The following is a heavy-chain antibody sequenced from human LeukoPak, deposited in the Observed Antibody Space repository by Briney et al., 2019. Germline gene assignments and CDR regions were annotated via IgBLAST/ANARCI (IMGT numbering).Heavy chain of an antibody. Sequence: PSQTLSLTCTVSGASVSSTEYYWSWVRQPPGKGLEWIGYIFHGRTFYSPSLKSRAAISADTSKNQFTLRLTSVTAADTAVYFCASAVDYYYDSSGFRYWGQGTLVPVSS. J-gene: IGHJ4*02. CDR3: ASAVDYYYDSSGFRY. D-gene: IGHD3-22*01. V-gene: IGHV4-30-4*01. CDR2: IFHGRT. CDR1: GASVSSTEYY.